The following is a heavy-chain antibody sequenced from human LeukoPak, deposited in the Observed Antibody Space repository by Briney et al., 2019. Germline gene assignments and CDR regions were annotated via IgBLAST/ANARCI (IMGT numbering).Heavy chain of an antibody. J-gene: IGHJ4*02. CDR1: GFTFSSYW. CDR3: ARDSSSWRYRGYYFDY. Sequence: PGGSLRLSCAASGFTFSSYWMSWVRQAPGKGLEWVANIKQDGSEKYYVDSVKGRFTISRDNAKNSLYLQMNSLRAEDTAVYYCARDSSSWRYRGYYFDYWGQGTLVTVSS. V-gene: IGHV3-7*01. CDR2: IKQDGSEK. D-gene: IGHD6-13*01.